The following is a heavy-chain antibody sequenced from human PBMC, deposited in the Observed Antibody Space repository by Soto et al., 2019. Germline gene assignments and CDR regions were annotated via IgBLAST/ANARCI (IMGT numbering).Heavy chain of an antibody. CDR2: IYHSGTT. J-gene: IGHJ4*03. V-gene: IGHV4-31*01. CDR3: ARARDQFGAHFDY. Sequence: QVQLQVSGPGLVKTSQTLSLMCSVSGTSLRSGGNYWSWIRQHPVKGLEWIGQIYHSGTTYYNPSLKRLVTISVDSSHSQFSRMLDSVTAADAAVYYCARARDQFGAHFDYCGRGILVNVSS. CDR1: GTSLRSGGNY. D-gene: IGHD3-10*01.